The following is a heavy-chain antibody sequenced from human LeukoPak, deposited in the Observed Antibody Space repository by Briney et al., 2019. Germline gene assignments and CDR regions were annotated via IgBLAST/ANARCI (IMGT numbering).Heavy chain of an antibody. J-gene: IGHJ3*02. CDR3: ARAAEWLPPADAFDI. D-gene: IGHD5-18*01. CDR1: GGSISSGSYY. V-gene: IGHV4-61*02. CDR2: IYTSGST. Sequence: SETLSLTCTVSGGSISSGSYYWSWIRQPAGKGLEWIGRIYTSGSTNYNPSLKSRVTISVDTSKNQLSLKLSSVTAADTAVYYCARAAEWLPPADAFDIWGQGTMVTVSS.